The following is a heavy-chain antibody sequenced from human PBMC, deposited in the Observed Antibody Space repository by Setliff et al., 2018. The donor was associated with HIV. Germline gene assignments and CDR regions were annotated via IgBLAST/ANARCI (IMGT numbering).Heavy chain of an antibody. CDR1: GFTFSAYA. Sequence: GGSLRLSCAASGFTFSAYAMAWVRQAPGKGLEWVSTIGAVGSPTFYAESVKGRFTISKDNSKNTLYLQMSSLRDEDTAVYYCAKVFFFGVDAFDIWGQGTMVTVSS. J-gene: IGHJ3*02. D-gene: IGHD3-10*01. CDR2: IGAVGSPT. CDR3: AKVFFFGVDAFDI. V-gene: IGHV3-23*01.